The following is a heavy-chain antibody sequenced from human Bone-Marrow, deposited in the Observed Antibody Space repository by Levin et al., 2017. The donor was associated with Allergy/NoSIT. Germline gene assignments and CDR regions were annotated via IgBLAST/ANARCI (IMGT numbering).Heavy chain of an antibody. V-gene: IGHV3-30*18. J-gene: IGHJ3*02. CDR3: AKVYYDYVGGTYRDALDAFHM. Sequence: GGSLRLSCAVSGFSFTLFGMHWVRQAPGKGLEWVAFISYDGSNKYYADSVKGRFTISRDNSKNTLFLQMNSLRAEDTAIYYCAKVYYDYVGGTYRDALDAFHMWGQGTMVTVSS. CDR1: GFSFTLFG. CDR2: ISYDGSNK. D-gene: IGHD3-16*02.